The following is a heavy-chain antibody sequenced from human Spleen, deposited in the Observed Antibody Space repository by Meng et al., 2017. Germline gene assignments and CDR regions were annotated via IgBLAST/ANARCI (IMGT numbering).Heavy chain of an antibody. D-gene: IGHD3-22*01. J-gene: IGHJ5*02. CDR1: GGTFSRYT. Sequence: QVQLVQSGAEVKKPGASVKVSCKASGGTFSRYTISWVRQAPGQGLEWMGWINTNTGNPTYAQGFTGRFVFSLDTSVSTAYLQISSLKAEDTAVYYCAREQYYYDSSGYSPWGQGTLVTVSS. CDR2: INTNTGNP. CDR3: AREQYYYDSSGYSP. V-gene: IGHV7-4-1*02.